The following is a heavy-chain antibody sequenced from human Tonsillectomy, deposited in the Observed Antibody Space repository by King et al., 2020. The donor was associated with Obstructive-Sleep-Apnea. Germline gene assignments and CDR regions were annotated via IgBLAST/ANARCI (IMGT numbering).Heavy chain of an antibody. Sequence: QLQESGPGLVKPSETLSLTCTVSGGSISSSGYYWGWIRQPPGEGLEWIGSVSSSGSTYYNPSLKSRVTMSIDTSKNQFSLKLSSVTAADTAVYYCAREHRIQLWLPIDYWGQGTLVTVSS. CDR2: VSSSGST. CDR1: GGSISSSGYY. D-gene: IGHD5-18*01. J-gene: IGHJ4*02. V-gene: IGHV4-39*07. CDR3: AREHRIQLWLPIDY.